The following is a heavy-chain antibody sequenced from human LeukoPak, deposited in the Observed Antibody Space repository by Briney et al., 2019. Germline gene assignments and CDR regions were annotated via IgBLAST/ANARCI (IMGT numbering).Heavy chain of an antibody. D-gene: IGHD2/OR15-2a*01. CDR3: TIFGYCNTSSCLGDH. Sequence: AASVKVSCKASGYTFTGYYMHWVRQAPGQGLEWMGWINPNSGGTNYAQKFQGRVTMTRDTSINTAYMDLASLRSDDTAVYYCTIFGYCNTSSCLGDHWGQGTMVTVSS. V-gene: IGHV1-2*02. J-gene: IGHJ4*02. CDR2: INPNSGGT. CDR1: GYTFTGYY.